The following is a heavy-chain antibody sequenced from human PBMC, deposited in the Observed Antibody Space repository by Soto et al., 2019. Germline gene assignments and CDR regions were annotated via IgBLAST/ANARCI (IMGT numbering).Heavy chain of an antibody. J-gene: IGHJ5*02. Sequence: PXETLTLTCTVSGYPIISNDFYWGWVRQPPGRGLEWIGSIFYLGSSYYNPSLKSRVTMSVDTSKNQFSLRLRSVTAADTALYFCARHSLALRKNNWFDTWGQGIMVTVS. V-gene: IGHV4-39*01. D-gene: IGHD3-3*02. CDR2: IFYLGSS. CDR1: GYPIISNDFY. CDR3: ARHSLALRKNNWFDT.